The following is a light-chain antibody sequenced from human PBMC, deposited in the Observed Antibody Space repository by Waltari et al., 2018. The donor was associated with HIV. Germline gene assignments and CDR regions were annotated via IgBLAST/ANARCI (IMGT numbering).Light chain of an antibody. CDR3: QQYDGSPT. CDR2: NTF. CDR1: HNITSRY. V-gene: IGKV3-20*01. Sequence: VLTPSPGPLSSSPGERATLSCRASHNITSRYLAWYQQRPGQAPRLLIYNTFDRAAGIPDRFSGSGSGADFTLTISRLEPEDSAVYHCQQYDGSPTFGLGTKLEIK. J-gene: IGKJ2*01.